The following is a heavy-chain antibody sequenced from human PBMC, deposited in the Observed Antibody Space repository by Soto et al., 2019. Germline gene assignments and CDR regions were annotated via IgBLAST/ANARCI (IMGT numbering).Heavy chain of an antibody. CDR1: GGTFSSYA. CDR2: IIPIFGTA. D-gene: IGHD6-6*01. CDR3: AGIAARHTAPY. J-gene: IGHJ4*02. Sequence: ASVKVSCKASGGTFSSYAISWVRQAPGQGLEWMGGIIPIFGTANYAQKFQGRVTITADESTSTAYMELSSLRSEDTAVYYCAGIAARHTAPYGGKGTLVTVPS. V-gene: IGHV1-69*13.